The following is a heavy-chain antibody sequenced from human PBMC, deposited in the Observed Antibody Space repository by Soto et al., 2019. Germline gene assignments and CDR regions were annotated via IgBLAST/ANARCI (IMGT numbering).Heavy chain of an antibody. D-gene: IGHD5-12*01. CDR2: ISAYNGNT. CDR1: GYTFTSYG. Sequence: QVQLVQSGAEVKKPGASVKVSCKASGYTFTSYGISWVRQAPGQGLEWMGWISAYNGNTNYAQKLQGRVTMTTDTSTSTAYMELRSLRSDDTAVYYCARSVIMADLPYYYGMDVWGQGTTVTVSS. J-gene: IGHJ6*02. V-gene: IGHV1-18*01. CDR3: ARSVIMADLPYYYGMDV.